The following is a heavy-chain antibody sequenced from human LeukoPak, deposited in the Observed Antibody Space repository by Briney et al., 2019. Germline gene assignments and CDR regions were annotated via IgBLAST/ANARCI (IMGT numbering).Heavy chain of an antibody. Sequence: SETLSLTCTVSGGSISSSSYYWGWIRQPSGKGLEWIGSIYYSGSTYYNPSLKSRVTISVDTSKNQFSLKLSSVTAADTAVYYCARDLVVAAFWFDPWGQGTLVTVSS. V-gene: IGHV4-39*07. CDR3: ARDLVVAAFWFDP. J-gene: IGHJ5*02. D-gene: IGHD2-15*01. CDR1: GGSISSSSYY. CDR2: IYYSGST.